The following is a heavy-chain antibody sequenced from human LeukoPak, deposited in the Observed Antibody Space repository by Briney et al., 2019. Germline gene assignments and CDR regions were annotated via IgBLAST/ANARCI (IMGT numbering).Heavy chain of an antibody. CDR3: ARDLGLATYYNWFDP. J-gene: IGHJ5*02. CDR2: INPNSGGT. V-gene: IGHV1-2*04. D-gene: IGHD2/OR15-2a*01. Sequence: ASVKVSCKASGYTFTGYYMHWVRQAPGQGLEWMGWINPNSGGTNYAQKFQGWVTMTRDTSISTAYMELSRLRSDDTAVYYCARDLGLATYYNWFDPWGQGTLVTVSS. CDR1: GYTFTGYY.